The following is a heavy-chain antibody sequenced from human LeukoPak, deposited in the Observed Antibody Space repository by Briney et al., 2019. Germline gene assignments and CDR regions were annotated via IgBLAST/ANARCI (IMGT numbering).Heavy chain of an antibody. V-gene: IGHV3-53*01. Sequence: GGSLRLSCAASGFTFSSYSMNWIRQTPGRGLEWVSVIYSDGTTKYADSAKGRFTISRDNSKSMVYLQMDRLRAEDTAVYYCARCKGGWSDHFYGMDVWGQGTTVTVSS. J-gene: IGHJ6*02. D-gene: IGHD6-19*01. CDR3: ARCKGGWSDHFYGMDV. CDR2: IYSDGTT. CDR1: GFTFSSYS.